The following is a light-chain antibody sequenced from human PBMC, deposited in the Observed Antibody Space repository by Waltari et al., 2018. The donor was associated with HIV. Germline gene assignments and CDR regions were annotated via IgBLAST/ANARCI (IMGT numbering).Light chain of an antibody. V-gene: IGLV1-47*01. CDR2: RTD. J-gene: IGLJ1*01. CDR1: NSNARSKY. Sequence: QSVLTQPPPASGTLGQRVTISCPGSNSNARSKYAYWYQQVPGTAPKQLIYRTDQRRSGVPDRFSASKSGASASLSIIGLRSEDEADYYCVAWDDSLSGFAFGTGTKVTVL. CDR3: VAWDDSLSGFA.